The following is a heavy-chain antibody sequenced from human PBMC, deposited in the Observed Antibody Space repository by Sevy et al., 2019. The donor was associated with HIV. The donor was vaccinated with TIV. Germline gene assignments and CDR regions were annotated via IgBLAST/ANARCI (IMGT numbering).Heavy chain of an antibody. V-gene: IGHV3-7*04. CDR3: ARGDYFDRTGLFTDAFEV. CDR2: IKHDGSEH. Sequence: GGSLRLSCEASGFTFDKYWMSWVRQAPGKGLEWIGNIKHDGSEHFYVDSVKGWFTISRDNAKKSLYLQMSNLKAEDTAVYYCARGDYFDRTGLFTDAFEVWGRGTMVTVSS. CDR1: GFTFDKYW. D-gene: IGHD3-22*01. J-gene: IGHJ3*01.